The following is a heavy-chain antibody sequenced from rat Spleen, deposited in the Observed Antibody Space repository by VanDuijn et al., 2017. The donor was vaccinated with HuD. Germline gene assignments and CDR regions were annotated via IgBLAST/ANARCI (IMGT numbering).Heavy chain of an antibody. V-gene: IGHV2-6*01. Sequence: QVQLKESGPGLVQPSQTLSLTCTVSGFPLTSYPINWVRQPPGKSLEWIAAISSGGTTYYDSALKSRLSISRDTSKSQVFLKMNSLQTEDTAIYFCTRDPITTRDYFDYWGQGVMVTVSS. D-gene: IGHD1-1*01. CDR2: ISSGGTT. CDR3: TRDPITTRDYFDY. CDR1: GFPLTSYP. J-gene: IGHJ2*01.